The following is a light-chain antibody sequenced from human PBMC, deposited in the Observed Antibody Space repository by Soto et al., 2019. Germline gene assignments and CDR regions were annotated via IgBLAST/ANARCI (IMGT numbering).Light chain of an antibody. Sequence: SVLTQSPSVSGAPGQRVTISCTGSSSNTGAGYDVHWYQQFPGTAPKLLIYNNRNRPSGVPDRFSGSKSGTSASLAITGLQAEDEADYYCQSYDSSLSAWVFGGGTKLTVL. J-gene: IGLJ3*02. CDR2: NNR. V-gene: IGLV1-40*01. CDR1: SSNTGAGYD. CDR3: QSYDSSLSAWV.